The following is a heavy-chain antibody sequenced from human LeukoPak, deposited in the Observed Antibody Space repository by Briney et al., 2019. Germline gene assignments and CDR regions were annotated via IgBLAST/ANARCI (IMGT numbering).Heavy chain of an antibody. Sequence: ASVKVSCKASGYTFTSYDINWVRQATGQGLEWMGWINPNSGSTDSAQKFQGRVTMTANTSISTAYMELNNLRSEDTAVYYCARLVGCGTTNCYSPDNWFDPWGQGTLVTVSS. CDR2: INPNSGST. J-gene: IGHJ5*02. D-gene: IGHD2-2*01. V-gene: IGHV1-8*01. CDR3: ARLVGCGTTNCYSPDNWFDP. CDR1: GYTFTSYD.